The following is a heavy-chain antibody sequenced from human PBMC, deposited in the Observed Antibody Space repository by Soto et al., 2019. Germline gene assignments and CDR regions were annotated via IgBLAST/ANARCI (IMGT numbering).Heavy chain of an antibody. V-gene: IGHV3-23*01. CDR3: AKDQRAWSCFDY. D-gene: IGHD2-15*01. CDR1: GFSFSSFA. Sequence: GGSLRLSCAASGFSFSSFAMSWVRQAPGKGLEWVSTISGSGGSTFYADSVKGRFTISRDNSKNTLSVQMNSLRAEDTAVYYCAKDQRAWSCFDYWGQGTLVTVSS. J-gene: IGHJ4*02. CDR2: ISGSGGST.